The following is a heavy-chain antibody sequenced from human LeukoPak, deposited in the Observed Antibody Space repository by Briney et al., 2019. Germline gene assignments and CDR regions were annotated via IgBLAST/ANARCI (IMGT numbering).Heavy chain of an antibody. CDR2: ISSSSSYI. D-gene: IGHD6-13*01. CDR3: ARDSAAAARPPKDV. CDR1: GFTFSSYS. Sequence: PGGSLRLSCAASGFTFSSYSMNWVRQAPGKGLEWVSSISSSSSYIYYADSVKGRFTISRDNAKNSLYLQMNSLRAEDTAVYYCARDSAAAARPPKDVWGQGTTVTVSS. J-gene: IGHJ6*02. V-gene: IGHV3-21*01.